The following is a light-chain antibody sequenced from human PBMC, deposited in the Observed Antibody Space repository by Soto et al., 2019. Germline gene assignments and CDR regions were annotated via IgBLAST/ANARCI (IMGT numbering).Light chain of an antibody. Sequence: EVVLTQSPGTLSLSPGERATLSCRASQSVAANYIAWYQQKRGQAPRLLIYGASSRASGIPDRFSGSGSGTDFTLTISRLEPEDFSVYYCHQYGTAPLTFGPGTKVDIK. CDR3: HQYGTAPLT. CDR2: GAS. J-gene: IGKJ3*01. V-gene: IGKV3-20*01. CDR1: QSVAANY.